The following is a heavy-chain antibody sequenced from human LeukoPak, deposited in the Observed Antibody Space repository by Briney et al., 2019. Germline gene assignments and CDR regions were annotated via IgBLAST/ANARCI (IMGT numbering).Heavy chain of an antibody. Sequence: PGGSLRLSCAASGFTFSDYYMSWIRQAPGKGLEWVSYISSSGSTIYYADSVKGRFTISRDNAKNSLYLQMNSLRAEDTAVYYCARDRRGGKYPVHTAKLAYWGQGTLVTVSS. CDR1: GFTFSDYY. V-gene: IGHV3-11*04. J-gene: IGHJ4*02. D-gene: IGHD5-18*01. CDR3: ARDRRGGKYPVHTAKLAY. CDR2: ISSSGSTI.